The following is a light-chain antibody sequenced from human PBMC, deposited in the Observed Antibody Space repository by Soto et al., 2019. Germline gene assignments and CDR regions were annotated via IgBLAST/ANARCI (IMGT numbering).Light chain of an antibody. CDR3: NSYTITSARV. Sequence: QSVLTQPASVSGSPEPSNTISCTGTSTDVVSYNLVSWSQPHPGKAPKLVIYETSKRPSGVSYRVSGSKSGITANVTISELEVEYEADYYGNSYTITSARVFGTGTKVTVL. V-gene: IGLV2-14*01. CDR2: ETS. J-gene: IGLJ1*01. CDR1: STDVVSYNL.